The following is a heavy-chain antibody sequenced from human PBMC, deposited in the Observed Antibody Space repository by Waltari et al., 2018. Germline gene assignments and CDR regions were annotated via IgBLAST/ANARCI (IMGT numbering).Heavy chain of an antibody. CDR3: TRVSLRLAADI. CDR1: GFTFNTYW. Sequence: EVQLVESGGGLVQPGGSLRLSCAASGFTFNTYWMNLFRQAPGKGLEWVANMNQDGSQKYYVDSVRGRFTISRDNAKNSLHLQMSSLRDEDTAVYYCTRVSLRLAADIWGQGTMVTVSS. D-gene: IGHD3-9*01. CDR2: MNQDGSQK. J-gene: IGHJ3*01. V-gene: IGHV3-7*03.